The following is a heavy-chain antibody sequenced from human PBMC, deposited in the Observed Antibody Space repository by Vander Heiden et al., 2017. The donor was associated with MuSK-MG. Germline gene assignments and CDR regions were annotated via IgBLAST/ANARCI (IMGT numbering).Heavy chain of an antibody. J-gene: IGHJ4*02. D-gene: IGHD5-12*01. CDR2: IRGKVNSYAT. V-gene: IGHV3-73*02. CDR1: GFTFSGSA. CDR3: SIPDLDGNNFSGFN. Sequence: EVQLVESGGGLVQPGGSLKLSCAGSGFTFSGSAIPWVRQASGKGLEWVGRIRGKVNSYATAYGASVKGRFTVSRDDSKNTAYLQMNSLKTEDTAVYYCSIPDLDGNNFSGFNWGQGTLVTVSS.